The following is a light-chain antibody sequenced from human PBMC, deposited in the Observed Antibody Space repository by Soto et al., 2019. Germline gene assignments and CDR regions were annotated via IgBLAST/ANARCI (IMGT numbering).Light chain of an antibody. CDR3: QSADSSGTYPV. V-gene: IGLV3-25*02. J-gene: IGLJ1*01. CDR1: ALPKQY. CDR2: KDS. Sequence: ELTQPPSVSVSPGQTARITCSGDALPKQYAYWYQQKPGQAPVLVIYKDSERPSGIPERFSGSSSGTTVTLTISGVQAEDEADYYCQSADSSGTYPVFGTGTKVTVL.